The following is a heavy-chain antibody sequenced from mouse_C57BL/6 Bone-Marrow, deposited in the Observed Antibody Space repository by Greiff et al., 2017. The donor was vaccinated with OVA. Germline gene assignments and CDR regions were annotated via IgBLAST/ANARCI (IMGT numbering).Heavy chain of an antibody. CDR1: GYTFTSYW. CDR3: ARYYYGSSCVDY. D-gene: IGHD1-1*01. J-gene: IGHJ2*01. Sequence: QVQLQQPGAELVRPGSSVKLSCKASGYTFTSYWLHWVQQRPIQGLEWIGNIDPSDSETHYNQKFKDKATLTVDKSSSTAYMQLSSLTSEDSAVYYCARYYYGSSCVDYWGQGTTLTVSS. CDR2: IDPSDSET. V-gene: IGHV1-52*01.